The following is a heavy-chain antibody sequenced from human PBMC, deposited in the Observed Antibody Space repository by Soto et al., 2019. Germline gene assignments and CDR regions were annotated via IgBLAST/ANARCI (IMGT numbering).Heavy chain of an antibody. CDR3: ARGGSTHYYYGLDV. CDR1: GGSTSGFF. V-gene: IGHV4-4*07. CDR2: VAASGST. Sequence: LSLTCTVSGGSTSGFFWTWVRQPPGMPLEGLGHVAASGSTAYNPSLRSRLSLSLDVSKNRFSLELTSVTAADTATYFCARGGSTHYYYGLDVWGQGTTVTVSS. J-gene: IGHJ6*02.